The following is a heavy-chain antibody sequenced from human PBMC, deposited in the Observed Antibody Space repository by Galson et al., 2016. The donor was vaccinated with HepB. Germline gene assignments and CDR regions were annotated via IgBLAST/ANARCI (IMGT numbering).Heavy chain of an antibody. CDR1: GFTFTNYA. Sequence: SLRLSCAGSGFTFTNYAMSWVRQAPGKGLEWVSTIHGDATTTFYADSVKGRFTISRDNYMNTVYLQMNSLTVDDTGVYYCADPGGSAVYAVFWGQGTLVTVSP. CDR2: IHGDATTT. CDR3: ADPGGSAVYAVF. V-gene: IGHV3-23*01. J-gene: IGHJ1*01. D-gene: IGHD2-8*01.